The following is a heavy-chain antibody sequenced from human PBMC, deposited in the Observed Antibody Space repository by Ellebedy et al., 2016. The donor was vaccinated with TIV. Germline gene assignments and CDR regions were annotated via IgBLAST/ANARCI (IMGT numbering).Heavy chain of an antibody. D-gene: IGHD4-11*01. CDR3: ARQFTAYSYGFDI. V-gene: IGHV3-7*01. CDR2: IQQDGSEK. CDR1: GFTFSLYW. J-gene: IGHJ3*02. Sequence: GGSLRFSXAASGFTFSLYWMTWVRQAPGRGLEWVANIQQDGSEKYYVDSVKGRFTISRDNTRNSLSLQMNSLRAEDTAVYYCARQFTAYSYGFDIWGQGTTVTVSS.